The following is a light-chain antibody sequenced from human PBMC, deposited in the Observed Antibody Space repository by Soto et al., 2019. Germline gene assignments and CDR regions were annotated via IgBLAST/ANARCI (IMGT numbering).Light chain of an antibody. Sequence: EIVLTQSPATLSLSPGERATLSCRASQNVRSYLAGYQQKPGQAPRLLIHDASSRATGIPDRFSGSGSGTDFTLTISSLEPEDSAVYYCQQRTNWPTSTFGQGTRLEIK. CDR2: DAS. V-gene: IGKV3-11*01. CDR1: QNVRSY. CDR3: QQRTNWPTST. J-gene: IGKJ5*01.